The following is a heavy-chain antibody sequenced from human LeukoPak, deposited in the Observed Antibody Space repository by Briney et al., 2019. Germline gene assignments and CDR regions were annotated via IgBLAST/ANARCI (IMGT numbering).Heavy chain of an antibody. CDR2: MNPNSGNT. Sequence: ASVKVSCKASGCTFSSYTLSWVRQASGQGLEWMGWMNPNSGNTGYAQKFQGRVTITRNTSISTAYMELSSLRSEDTAVYYCARHRLPRVYYDSSGYYHAAFDIWGQGTMVTVSS. CDR3: ARHRLPRVYYDSSGYYHAAFDI. D-gene: IGHD3-22*01. V-gene: IGHV1-8*03. J-gene: IGHJ3*02. CDR1: GCTFSSYT.